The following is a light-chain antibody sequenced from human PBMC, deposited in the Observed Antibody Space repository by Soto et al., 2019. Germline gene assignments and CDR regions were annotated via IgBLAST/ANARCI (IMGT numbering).Light chain of an antibody. CDR1: QTIYSY. CDR2: DAS. Sequence: AIQMTESPSSFSAPTGDTVTITCRASQTIYSYLVWYQQKPGKAPKLLIYDASTLQSGVPSRFSGGGSGTDFTLTTTPLQSEEFATYYCQQYYAYPVTFGQGTRLE. V-gene: IGKV1-8*01. J-gene: IGKJ5*01. CDR3: QQYYAYPVT.